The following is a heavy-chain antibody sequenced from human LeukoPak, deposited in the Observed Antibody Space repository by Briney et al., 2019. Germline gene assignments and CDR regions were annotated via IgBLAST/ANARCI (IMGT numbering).Heavy chain of an antibody. CDR2: ISGSGGST. D-gene: IGHD3-10*01. CDR3: AKDIRYYYGSGSYFDY. V-gene: IGHV3-23*01. J-gene: IGHJ4*02. Sequence: GGSLRLSCAASRFTFSNYGMSWVRQAPGKGLEWVSAISGSGGSTYYADSVKGRFTISRDNSKNTLYLQMNSLRAEDTALYYCAKDIRYYYGSGSYFDYWGQGTLVTVSS. CDR1: RFTFSNYG.